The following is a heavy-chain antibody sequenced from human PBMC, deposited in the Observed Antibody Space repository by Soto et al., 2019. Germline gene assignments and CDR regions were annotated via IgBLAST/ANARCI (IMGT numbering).Heavy chain of an antibody. CDR2: ISSSGSTT. Sequence: PGGSLRLSCAASGFTFSDYFMSWIRQAPGKGLEWVSYISSSGSTTYYADSVRGRFTISRDNAKNSLYLQMNSLRAEDTAVYYCAREFKGDIVVVAAARGTYSDYWGQGPLVTVSS. D-gene: IGHD2-15*01. V-gene: IGHV3-11*01. CDR3: AREFKGDIVVVAAARGTYSDY. CDR1: GFTFSDYF. J-gene: IGHJ4*02.